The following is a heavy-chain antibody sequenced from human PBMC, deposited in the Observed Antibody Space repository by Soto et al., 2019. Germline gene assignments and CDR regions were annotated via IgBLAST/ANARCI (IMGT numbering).Heavy chain of an antibody. J-gene: IGHJ5*02. Sequence: SVKVSCKASGGTISNYVINWVRQAPGQGPEWMGGIIPIFGTANYAQKFQGRVTITADEATSTAHMELSSLRFEDTAVYYCATEGCGGGWFGHWGQGALVTVSS. D-gene: IGHD2-15*01. CDR2: IIPIFGTA. CDR3: ATEGCGGGWFGH. V-gene: IGHV1-69*13. CDR1: GGTISNYV.